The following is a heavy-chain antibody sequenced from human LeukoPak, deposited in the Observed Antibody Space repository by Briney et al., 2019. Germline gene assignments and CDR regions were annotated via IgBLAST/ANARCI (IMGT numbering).Heavy chain of an antibody. J-gene: IGHJ3*02. CDR1: GFTFSSYA. CDR2: ISYDGSNK. V-gene: IGHV3-30-3*01. Sequence: GGSLRLSCAASGFTFSSYAMHWVRQAPGKGLEWVAVISYDGSNKYYADSVKGRFTISRDNSKNTLYLQMNSLRAEDTAVYYCARDAQGVKRAFDIWGQGTMVTVSS. D-gene: IGHD3-10*01. CDR3: ARDAQGVKRAFDI.